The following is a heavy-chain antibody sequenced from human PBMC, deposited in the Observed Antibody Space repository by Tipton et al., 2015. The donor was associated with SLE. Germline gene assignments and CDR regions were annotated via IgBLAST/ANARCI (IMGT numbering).Heavy chain of an antibody. D-gene: IGHD6-19*01. V-gene: IGHV3-30-3*01. J-gene: IGHJ2*01. CDR1: GFTFSSYT. Sequence: SLRLSCAASGFTFSSYTMHWVRQAPGKGLEWVAVISYDGSNKYYADSVKGRFTISRDNSKSTLYLQMNSLRADDTAIYYCAKGRISGWGASVWFFDLWGRGTLVTVSS. CDR3: AKGRISGWGASVWFFDL. CDR2: ISYDGSNK.